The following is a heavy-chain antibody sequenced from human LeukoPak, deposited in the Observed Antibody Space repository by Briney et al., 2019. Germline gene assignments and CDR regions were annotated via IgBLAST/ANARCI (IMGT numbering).Heavy chain of an antibody. CDR1: GYTFTGYY. CDR2: INPNSGGT. Sequence: GASVKVSCKASGYTFTGYYMHWVRQAPGQGLEWMGWINPNSGGTNYAQKFQGRVTMTRDTSISTAYMELSRLRSDDTAVYYCARVSTIFGPPVDAFDIWGQGTMVTVSS. J-gene: IGHJ3*02. V-gene: IGHV1-2*02. CDR3: ARVSTIFGPPVDAFDI. D-gene: IGHD3-3*01.